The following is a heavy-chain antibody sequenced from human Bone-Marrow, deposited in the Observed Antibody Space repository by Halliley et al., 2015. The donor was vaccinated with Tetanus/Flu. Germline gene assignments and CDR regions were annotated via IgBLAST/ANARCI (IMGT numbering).Heavy chain of an antibody. D-gene: IGHD3-10*01. J-gene: IGHJ6*02. CDR2: HYSGST. CDR3: AGDRGNHYGSGPYYNYGLDV. V-gene: IGHV4-59*01. Sequence: HYSGSTIYNSPLKSRVTISIDTSTNQFSLKLESVTAADTAVYYCAGDRGNHYGSGPYYNYGLDVWGQGTTVTVSS.